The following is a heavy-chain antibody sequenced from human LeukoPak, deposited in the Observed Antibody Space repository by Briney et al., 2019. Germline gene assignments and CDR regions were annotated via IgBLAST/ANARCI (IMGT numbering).Heavy chain of an antibody. CDR3: AKDQSTTRLYYFDY. CDR1: GFPFSSYP. V-gene: IGHV3-23*01. D-gene: IGHD2-2*01. CDR2: ITASGDST. Sequence: GGSLRLSCAGSGFPFSSYPISWVRQPPGKGLEWVSAITASGDSTYSADSVKGRFTTSRDNSKNTLYLQMNSLRAEDTAVYYCAKDQSTTRLYYFDYWGQGTLVTVSS. J-gene: IGHJ4*02.